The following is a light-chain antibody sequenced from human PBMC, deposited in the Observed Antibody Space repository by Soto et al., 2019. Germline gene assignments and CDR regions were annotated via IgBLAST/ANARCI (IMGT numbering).Light chain of an antibody. V-gene: IGLV2-14*01. CDR2: DVS. CDR1: SSDVGGYNY. Sequence: QSAPTQPTSVSGSPGQSITISCTGTSSDVGGYNYVSWYQQHPGKAPKLMIYDVSNRPSGVSNRFSGSKSGNTASVTISGIQDEDEADYYCSSYTSSSTVVFGGGTKVTVL. CDR3: SSYTSSSTVV. J-gene: IGLJ2*01.